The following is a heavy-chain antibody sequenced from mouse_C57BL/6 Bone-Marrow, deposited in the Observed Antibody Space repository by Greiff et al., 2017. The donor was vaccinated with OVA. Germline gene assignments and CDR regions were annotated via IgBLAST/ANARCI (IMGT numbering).Heavy chain of an antibody. D-gene: IGHD2-3*01. CDR3: ARGAYEPWYFDV. CDR1: GFTFSDYY. V-gene: IGHV5-12*01. CDR2: ISNGGGST. Sequence: EVKLVESGGGLVQPGGSLKLSCAASGFTFSDYYMYWVRQTPEKRLEWVAYISNGGGSTYYPDTVKGRFTISRDNAKNTLYLQMSRLKSEDTAMYYCARGAYEPWYFDVWGTGTTVTVSS. J-gene: IGHJ1*03.